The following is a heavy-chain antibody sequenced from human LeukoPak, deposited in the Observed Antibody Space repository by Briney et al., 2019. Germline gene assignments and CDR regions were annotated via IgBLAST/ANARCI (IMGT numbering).Heavy chain of an antibody. CDR2: IYSGGTT. Sequence: GGSLRLSCAASGFTVSSNYMSWVRQAPGKGLEWVSVIYSGGTTYYADSVKGRFTISRDNSKNTLYLQMNGLRPDDTAVYYCPREYSSGYHYFDYWGQGTLVTVSS. D-gene: IGHD6-19*01. J-gene: IGHJ4*02. CDR3: PREYSSGYHYFDY. CDR1: GFTVSSNY. V-gene: IGHV3-66*01.